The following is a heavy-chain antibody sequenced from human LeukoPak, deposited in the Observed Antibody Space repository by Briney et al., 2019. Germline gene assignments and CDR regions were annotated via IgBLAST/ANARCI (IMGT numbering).Heavy chain of an antibody. CDR1: GFTFSIYS. D-gene: IGHD2/OR15-2a*01. J-gene: IGHJ3*02. CDR3: ARETARGSNAFDI. Sequence: GGSLRLSCAASGFTFSIYSMNWVRQAPGKGLEWVSHISGNRDTIYHADSVKGRFTVSRDNAENSLYLQMHSLRDEDTAVYYCARETARGSNAFDIWGQGTMVTVSS. V-gene: IGHV3-48*02. CDR2: ISGNRDTI.